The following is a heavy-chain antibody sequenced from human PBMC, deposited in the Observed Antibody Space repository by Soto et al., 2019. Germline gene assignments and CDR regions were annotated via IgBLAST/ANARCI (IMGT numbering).Heavy chain of an antibody. V-gene: IGHV1-18*01. Sequence: ASVKVSCKASGYTISSYGFSWVRQAPGQGLEWMGWISAYNRNTNYAQKLQGRVTLTTDSSTSTAYMELRSLRSDDTAVYYCARDLAIVVVGSWYYGMDVWGQGTTVTVSS. CDR1: GYTISSYG. D-gene: IGHD2-2*03. CDR2: ISAYNRNT. J-gene: IGHJ6*02. CDR3: ARDLAIVVVGSWYYGMDV.